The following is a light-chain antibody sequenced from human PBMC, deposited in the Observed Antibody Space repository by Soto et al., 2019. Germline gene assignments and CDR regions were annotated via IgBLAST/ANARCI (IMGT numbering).Light chain of an antibody. CDR3: SSYTIGSTYV. Sequence: QSALTQPASVSASPGQSITIACTGTSSDVGTYEDVSWYRQHPGKAPRLPIYEVTNRPSGVSNRFSGSKSGDTASLTISGLQAEDEGDYYCSSYTIGSTYVFGSGTKVTVL. J-gene: IGLJ1*01. CDR2: EVT. CDR1: SSDVGTYED. V-gene: IGLV2-14*01.